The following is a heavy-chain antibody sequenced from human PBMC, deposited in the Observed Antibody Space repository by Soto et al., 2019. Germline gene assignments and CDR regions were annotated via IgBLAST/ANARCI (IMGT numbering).Heavy chain of an antibody. V-gene: IGHV4-34*01. CDR1: GVCITGCY. CDR3: ARGRGDYVWGSYRRLFYYFDY. CDR2: INHSGST. D-gene: IGHD3-16*02. J-gene: IGHJ4*02. Sequence: DLLSLTCPVSGVCITGCYRNLLHQHPGKGLEGIGEINHSGSTNYNPSLKSRVTISVDTSKNQFSLKLSSVTAADTAVYYCARGRGDYVWGSYRRLFYYFDYWGQGTLVTVS.